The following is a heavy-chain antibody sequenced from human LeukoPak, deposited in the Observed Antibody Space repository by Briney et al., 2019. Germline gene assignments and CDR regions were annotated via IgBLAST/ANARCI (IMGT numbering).Heavy chain of an antibody. V-gene: IGHV4-59*01. CDR3: ARANGIAARLPYYYGMDV. D-gene: IGHD6-6*01. CDR1: GGSISSYY. Sequence: PSETLSLTCTVSGGSISSYYWSWVRQPPGKGLGWGRYIYYSGSTNYNPSLKSRVTISVDTSKNQFSLKLSSVTAADTGVYYCARANGIAARLPYYYGMDVWGQGTTVTVSS. CDR2: IYYSGST. J-gene: IGHJ6*02.